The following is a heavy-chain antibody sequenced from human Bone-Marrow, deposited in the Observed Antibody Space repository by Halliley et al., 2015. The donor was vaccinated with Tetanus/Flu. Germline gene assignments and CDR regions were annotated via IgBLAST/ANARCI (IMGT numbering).Heavy chain of an antibody. V-gene: IGHV3-74*01. CDR3: ARPSRDGSPRSCLAP. CDR2: INSDGSRT. J-gene: IGHJ5*02. CDR1: GFTFSSYR. Sequence: SLRLSCAASGFTFSSYRMHWVRQAPGKGLVWVSRINSDGSRTNYADSVKGRFTTSRDNTKNTLYLQMNSLRAEDTAVYYCARPSRDGSPRSCLAPRCQGTLVTVS. D-gene: IGHD3-10*01.